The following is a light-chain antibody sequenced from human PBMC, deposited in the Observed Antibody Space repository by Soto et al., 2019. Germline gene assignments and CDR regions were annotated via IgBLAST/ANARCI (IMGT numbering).Light chain of an antibody. Sequence: ESVLTQSPGTLSLSPGERATLSCRASQSVSSSYLAWYQQKPGQAPRLLIHGASSRATGIPDRFSGSGSGTDFTLTISRLEPEHFAVYYCQQYGSSITFGQGTRLEIK. J-gene: IGKJ5*01. CDR3: QQYGSSIT. V-gene: IGKV3-20*01. CDR2: GAS. CDR1: QSVSSSY.